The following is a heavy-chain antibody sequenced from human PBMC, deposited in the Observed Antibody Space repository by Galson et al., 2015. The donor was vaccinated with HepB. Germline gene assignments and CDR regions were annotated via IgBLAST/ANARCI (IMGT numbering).Heavy chain of an antibody. CDR2: FDPEDGET. CDR1: GYTLTELS. D-gene: IGHD3-3*01. Sequence: SVKVSCKVSGYTLTELSMHWVRQAPGKGLGWMGGFDPEDGETIYAQKFQGRVTMTEDTSTDTAYMELSSLRSEDTAVYYCATEFLEWFQEDYWGQGTLVTVSS. CDR3: ATEFLEWFQEDY. V-gene: IGHV1-24*01. J-gene: IGHJ4*02.